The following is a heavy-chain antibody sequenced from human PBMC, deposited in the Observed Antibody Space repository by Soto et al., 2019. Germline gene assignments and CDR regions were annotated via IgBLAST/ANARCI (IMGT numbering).Heavy chain of an antibody. D-gene: IGHD2-15*01. V-gene: IGHV5-51*01. J-gene: IGHJ4*02. Sequence: GESLKISCKGSGYSFTSYWIGWVRQMPGKGLEWMGIIYPGDSDTRYSPSFQGQVTISADKSISTAYLQWSSLKASDTAMYYCARLVGRCSGGSCYMIDYWGQGTLVTVSS. CDR3: ARLVGRCSGGSCYMIDY. CDR2: IYPGDSDT. CDR1: GYSFTSYW.